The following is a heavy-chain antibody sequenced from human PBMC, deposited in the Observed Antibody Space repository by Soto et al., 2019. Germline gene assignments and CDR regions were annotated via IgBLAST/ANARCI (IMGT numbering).Heavy chain of an antibody. CDR1: GFTFSSYG. CDR3: ARGLGEDSIDY. CDR2: IWYDGSNK. Sequence: GGSLRLSCAASGFTFSSYGMHWVRQAPDKGLEWVAVIWYDGSNKYSADSVKGRFTISRDNSKNTLYLQMNSLRAEDTAVYYCARGLGEDSIDYWGQGTLVTVSS. J-gene: IGHJ4*02. D-gene: IGHD3-22*01. V-gene: IGHV3-33*01.